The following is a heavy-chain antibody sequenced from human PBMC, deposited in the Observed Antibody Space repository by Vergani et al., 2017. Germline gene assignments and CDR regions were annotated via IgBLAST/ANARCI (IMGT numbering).Heavy chain of an antibody. CDR2: IYHSGST. CDR3: ARGRTALDI. V-gene: IGHV4-38-2*02. CDR1: GYSISSGYY. J-gene: IGHJ3*02. D-gene: IGHD5-18*01. Sequence: QVQLQESGPGLVKPSETLSLTCTVSGYSISSGYYWGWIRQPPGKGLEWIGSIYHSGSTYYNPSLKSRVTISVDTSKNQFSLKLSAVTAADTAVYYCARGRTALDIWGQGTMVTVSS.